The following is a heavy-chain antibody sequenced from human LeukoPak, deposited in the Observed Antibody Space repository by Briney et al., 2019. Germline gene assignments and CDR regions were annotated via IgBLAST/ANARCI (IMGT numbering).Heavy chain of an antibody. J-gene: IGHJ4*01. CDR2: LYSGGST. CDR3: ARVIAVGAPNFDY. CDR1: GFTVSSNY. Sequence: GGSLRLSCAASGFTVSSNYMSWVRQAPGKGLEWVSVLYSGGSTDYADSVKGRFTISRDKSKNTLYLQMNSLRAEDTAVYYCARVIAVGAPNFDYWGQGTLVTVSS. D-gene: IGHD1-26*01. V-gene: IGHV3-53*01.